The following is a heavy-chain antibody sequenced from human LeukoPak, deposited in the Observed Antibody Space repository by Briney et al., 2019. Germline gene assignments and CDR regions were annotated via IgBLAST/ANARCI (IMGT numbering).Heavy chain of an antibody. CDR1: GGSISSYY. CDR3: ARSYYYDYRQIDY. Sequence: SETLSLTCTVSGGSISSYYWGWIRQPPGKGLEWLGSIYYSGSTYYNPSLKSRVTISVDTSKNQFSLNLYSVTAADTAVFYCARSYYYDYRQIDYWGQGTLVTVS. J-gene: IGHJ4*02. D-gene: IGHD3-22*01. CDR2: IYYSGST. V-gene: IGHV4-39*01.